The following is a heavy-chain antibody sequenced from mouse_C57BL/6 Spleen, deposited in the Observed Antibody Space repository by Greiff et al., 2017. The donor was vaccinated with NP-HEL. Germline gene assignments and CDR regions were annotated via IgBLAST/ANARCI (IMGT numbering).Heavy chain of an antibody. CDR2: IDPETGGT. V-gene: IGHV1-15*01. Sequence: QVQLQQSGAELVRPGASVTLSCKASGYTFTDYEMHWVKQTPVHGLEWIGAIDPETGGTAYNQKFKGKAILTADKSSSTAYMELRSLTSEDSAVYYCTRWDYGSRRYFDVWGTGTTVTVSS. CDR1: GYTFTDYE. J-gene: IGHJ1*03. CDR3: TRWDYGSRRYFDV. D-gene: IGHD1-1*01.